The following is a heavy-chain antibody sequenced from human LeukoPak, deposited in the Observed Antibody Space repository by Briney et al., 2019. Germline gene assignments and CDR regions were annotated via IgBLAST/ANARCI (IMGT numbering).Heavy chain of an antibody. CDR3: ARDVGYSYGYYAFDI. D-gene: IGHD5-18*01. CDR2: IYTSGST. CDR1: GGSIGGGTYY. V-gene: IGHV4-61*02. Sequence: TLSLTCTVSGGSIGGGTYYWSWIRQPAGKGLEWIGRIYTSGSTNYNPSLKSRVTISVDTSKNQFSLKLSSVTAADTVVYYCARDVGYSYGYYAFDIWGQGTMVTVSS. J-gene: IGHJ3*02.